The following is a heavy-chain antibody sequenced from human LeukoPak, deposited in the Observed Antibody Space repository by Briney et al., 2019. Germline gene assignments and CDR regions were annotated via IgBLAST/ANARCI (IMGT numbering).Heavy chain of an antibody. CDR2: ISTSSSII. J-gene: IGHJ4*02. Sequence: GGSLRLSCAASGFTFSSYGMHWARQAPGKGLEWISYISTSSSIIKYADSVEGRFTISRDNAKNSLYLQLHSLRAEDTAVYYCVRDGYYVLDYWGQGTLVTVSS. V-gene: IGHV3-48*01. D-gene: IGHD3-3*01. CDR1: GFTFSSYG. CDR3: VRDGYYVLDY.